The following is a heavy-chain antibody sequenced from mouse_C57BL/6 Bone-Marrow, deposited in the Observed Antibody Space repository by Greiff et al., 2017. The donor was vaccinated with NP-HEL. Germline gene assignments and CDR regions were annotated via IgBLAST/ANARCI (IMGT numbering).Heavy chain of an antibody. J-gene: IGHJ1*03. Sequence: QVQLQQPGAELVRPGSSVKLSCKASGYTFTSYWMDWVKQRPGQGLEWIGNIYPSDSETHYNQKFKDKATLTVDKSSSTAYMQLSSLTSEDSAVYYCASWSRWYFDVWGRGTTVTVSA. CDR3: ASWSRWYFDV. CDR1: GYTFTSYW. CDR2: IYPSDSET. V-gene: IGHV1-61*01.